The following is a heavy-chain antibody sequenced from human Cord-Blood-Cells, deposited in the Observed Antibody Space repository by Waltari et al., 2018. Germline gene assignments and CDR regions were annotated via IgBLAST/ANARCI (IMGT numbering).Heavy chain of an antibody. CDR1: GGSFSGYY. CDR2: INHSGST. V-gene: IGHV4-34*01. D-gene: IGHD2-2*01. J-gene: IGHJ6*03. Sequence: QVQLQQWGAGLLKPSETLSLTCAVYGGSFSGYYWSWIRQPPGKGLEWIGEINHSGSTNYNPSLKSRVTISVDTSKNQFSLKLSSVTAADTAVYYCARGEVVPAAPYYYYYMDVWGKGTTVTVSS. CDR3: ARGEVVPAAPYYYYYMDV.